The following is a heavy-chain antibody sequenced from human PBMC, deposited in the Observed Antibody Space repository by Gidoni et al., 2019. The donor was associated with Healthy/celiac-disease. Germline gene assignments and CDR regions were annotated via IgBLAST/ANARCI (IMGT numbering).Heavy chain of an antibody. D-gene: IGHD3-10*01. CDR3: AKRGTMVQGVMDYYYYGMDV. V-gene: IGHV3-7*01. CDR2: IKQDGSDK. J-gene: IGHJ6*02. CDR1: GFPFSSYW. Sequence: EVQLVESGGGLVQPGGSLRLPCAASGFPFSSYWLSWVRQAPGKGLEWVANIKQDGSDKYYVDSGKGRFTISRDNAKNSLYLQMNSLRAEDTAVYYCAKRGTMVQGVMDYYYYGMDVWGQGTTVTVSS.